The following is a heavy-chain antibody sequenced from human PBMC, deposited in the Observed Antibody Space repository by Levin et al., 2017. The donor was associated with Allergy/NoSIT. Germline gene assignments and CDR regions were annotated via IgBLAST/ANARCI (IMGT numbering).Heavy chain of an antibody. CDR2: MFTSEST. CDR1: GGSISGYY. Sequence: PSETLSLTCTVSGGSISGYYWSWIRQPAGKGLEWIGRMFTSESTNYNPSLKSRVTMSVDTSKNQFSLRLTSVTAADTAVYYCVRDSDIWGQGTMVTVSS. CDR3: VRDSDI. J-gene: IGHJ3*02. V-gene: IGHV4-4*07.